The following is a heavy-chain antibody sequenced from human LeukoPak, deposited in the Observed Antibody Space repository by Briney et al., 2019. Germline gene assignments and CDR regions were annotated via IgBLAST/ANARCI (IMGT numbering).Heavy chain of an antibody. CDR1: GYTFTSNY. CDR2: IYPRDGST. Sequence: ASVKVSCKASGYTFTSNYIHWVRQAPGQGLEWMGMIYPRDGSTSYAQKFQGRVTVTRDTSTSTVHMELSGLRSEDAAVYYCARDQGGFDYWGQGTLVTVSS. CDR3: ARDQGGFDY. J-gene: IGHJ4*02. V-gene: IGHV1-46*01.